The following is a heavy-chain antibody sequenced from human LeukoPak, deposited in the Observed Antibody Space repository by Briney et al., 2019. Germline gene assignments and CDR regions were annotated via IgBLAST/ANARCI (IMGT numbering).Heavy chain of an antibody. J-gene: IGHJ5*02. Sequence: PSETLSLTCTVSGGSISSYYWSWIRQPPGKGLEWIGDIYYSGRTNYNPSLKSRVTISVDTSKNQFSLKLSSVTAADTAVYYCARTYYYGSGSYYTNWFDPWGQGTLVTVSS. CDR3: ARTYYYGSGSYYTNWFDP. D-gene: IGHD3-10*01. V-gene: IGHV4-59*01. CDR2: IYYSGRT. CDR1: GGSISSYY.